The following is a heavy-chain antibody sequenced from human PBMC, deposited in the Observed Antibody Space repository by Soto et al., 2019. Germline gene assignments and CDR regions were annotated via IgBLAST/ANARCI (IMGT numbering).Heavy chain of an antibody. CDR3: AWTPTVIAFGGVTAYDC. Sequence: SGPTLVNPTQTLTLTCTFSGFSLSTSGMCVSWIRQPPGKALEWLARIDWDDDKYYSTSLKTRLTISKDTSKNQVVLTMTNMDPVDTATYYCAWTPTVIAFGGVTAYDCRGQGTLVTVSS. D-gene: IGHD3-16*01. CDR1: GFSLSTSGMC. J-gene: IGHJ4*02. CDR2: IDWDDDK. V-gene: IGHV2-70*11.